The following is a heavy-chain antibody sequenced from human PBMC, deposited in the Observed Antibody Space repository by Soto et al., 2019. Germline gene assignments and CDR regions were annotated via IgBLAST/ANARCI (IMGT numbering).Heavy chain of an antibody. CDR1: GLTLSRYW. V-gene: IGHV3-7*04. Sequence: EVQLVESGGGLVQPGGSLRLSCVASGLTLSRYWMSWVRQAPGKGLGWVANIKEDGGKTYYVDSVKGRFTICRDNAKNSVYLQMNSLRVEDTAVYYCSRDYYGPGPDWGQGTLVIVSS. CDR2: IKEDGGKT. D-gene: IGHD3-22*01. CDR3: SRDYYGPGPD. J-gene: IGHJ4*02.